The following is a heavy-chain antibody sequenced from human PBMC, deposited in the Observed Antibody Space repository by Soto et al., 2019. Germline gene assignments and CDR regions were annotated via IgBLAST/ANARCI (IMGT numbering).Heavy chain of an antibody. CDR1: GFTFSSYG. CDR3: AKSALSLDY. D-gene: IGHD3-16*02. CDR2: ISYDGSNK. V-gene: IGHV3-30*18. Sequence: GSLRLSCAASGFTFSSYGMHWVRQAPGKGLEWVAVISYDGSNKYYADSVKGRFTISRDNSKNTLYLQMNSLRAEDTAVYYCAKSALSLDYWGQGTLVTVSS. J-gene: IGHJ4*02.